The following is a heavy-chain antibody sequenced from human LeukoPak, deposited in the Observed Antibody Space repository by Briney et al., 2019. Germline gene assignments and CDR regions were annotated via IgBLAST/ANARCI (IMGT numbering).Heavy chain of an antibody. CDR2: ISAYNGNT. Sequence: AAVTVSCKASGYTFTIYGISWVRQAPGQGLEWMGWISAYNGNTNYAQKLQGRVTMTTDTSTSTAYMELRSLRSDDTAVYYCARVDYGDYDLGAFDIWGQGTMVTVSS. CDR3: ARVDYGDYDLGAFDI. V-gene: IGHV1-18*01. J-gene: IGHJ3*02. D-gene: IGHD4-17*01. CDR1: GYTFTIYG.